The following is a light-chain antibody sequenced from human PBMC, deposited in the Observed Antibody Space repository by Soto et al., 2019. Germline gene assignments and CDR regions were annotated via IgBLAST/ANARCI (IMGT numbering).Light chain of an antibody. J-gene: IGLJ2*01. V-gene: IGLV4-69*01. CDR3: QNWGTAMQDVV. Sequence: QPVLTQSPSASASLGASVKLTCTLSSGHSTYAIAWHQQQPDKGPRYLMKLNSDGSHSKGDGIPDRFSGSSSGAERHLTIPCLQSEAEANYHCQNWGTAMQDVVFGGGTKLTVL. CDR2: LNSDGSH. CDR1: SGHSTYA.